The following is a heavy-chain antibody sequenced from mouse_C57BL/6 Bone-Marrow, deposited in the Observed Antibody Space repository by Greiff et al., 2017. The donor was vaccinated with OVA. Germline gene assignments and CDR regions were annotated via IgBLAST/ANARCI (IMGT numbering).Heavy chain of an antibody. CDR2: IDPENGDT. J-gene: IGHJ2*01. D-gene: IGHD1-1*01. V-gene: IGHV14-4*01. CDR3: TNTTVVATPYYFDY. CDR1: GFNIKDDY. Sequence: EVQLQQSGAELVRPGASVKLSCTASGFNIKDDYMHSVKQRPEQGLEWIGWIDPENGDTEYASKFQGKATITADTSSNTAYLQLSSLTSEDTAVYYCTNTTVVATPYYFDYWGQGTTLTVSS.